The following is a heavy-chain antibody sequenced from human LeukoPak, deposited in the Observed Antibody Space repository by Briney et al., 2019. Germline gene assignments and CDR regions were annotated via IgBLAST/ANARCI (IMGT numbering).Heavy chain of an antibody. CDR3: ARGGDYDILTGPYSYYYYMDV. J-gene: IGHJ6*03. CDR1: GGSFSGYY. Sequence: PSETLSLTCAVYGGSFSGYYWSWIRQPPGKGLEWIGEINHSGSTNYNPSLKSRVTISVDTSKNQFSLKLSSVTAADTAVYYCARGGDYDILTGPYSYYYYMDVWGKGTSVTISS. V-gene: IGHV4-34*01. D-gene: IGHD3-9*01. CDR2: INHSGST.